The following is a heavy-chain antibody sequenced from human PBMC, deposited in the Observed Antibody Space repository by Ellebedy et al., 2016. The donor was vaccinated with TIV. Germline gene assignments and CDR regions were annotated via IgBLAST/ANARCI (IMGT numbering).Heavy chain of an antibody. CDR2: VYYDGTT. Sequence: SETLSLTXTVPGGSIKFGDYYWSWIRQTPGKGLEWIGYVYYDGTTYYNPSLKSRVTLSVDTSKNQFSLKMTSVTAADTAVIYCARVRRYCGSSSCRSIDSWGQGTLVTVSS. D-gene: IGHD2-2*01. V-gene: IGHV4-30-4*08. J-gene: IGHJ4*02. CDR1: GGSIKFGDYY. CDR3: ARVRRYCGSSSCRSIDS.